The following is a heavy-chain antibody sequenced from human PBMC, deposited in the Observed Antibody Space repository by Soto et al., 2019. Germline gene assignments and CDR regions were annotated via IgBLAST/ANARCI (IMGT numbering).Heavy chain of an antibody. Sequence: LRLSCAASGPTFSSYGRHWVRQAPGKGMEWVAVIWYDGSNKYYADSVKGRFTISRDNSKNTLYLQMNSLRAEDTAVYYRARDSPEYSRYGDYYYYMDVWGKGTTVTVSS. J-gene: IGHJ6*03. V-gene: IGHV3-33*01. CDR1: GPTFSSYG. D-gene: IGHD5-12*01. CDR2: IWYDGSNK. CDR3: ARDSPEYSRYGDYYYYMDV.